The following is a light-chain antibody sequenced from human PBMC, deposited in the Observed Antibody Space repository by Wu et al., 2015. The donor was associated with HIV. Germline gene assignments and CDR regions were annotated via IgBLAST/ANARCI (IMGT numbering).Light chain of an antibody. V-gene: IGKV3-15*01. J-gene: IGKJ5*01. Sequence: EIVMTQSPAALSVSPGERATLSCRASQSVSSNLAWYQQKPGQAPRLLLYGTSTRATDIPPRFSGSGSGTDFTLTISRLEPEDFAVYYCQQYGSSLITFGQGTRLEIK. CDR3: QQYGSSLIT. CDR2: GTS. CDR1: QSVSSN.